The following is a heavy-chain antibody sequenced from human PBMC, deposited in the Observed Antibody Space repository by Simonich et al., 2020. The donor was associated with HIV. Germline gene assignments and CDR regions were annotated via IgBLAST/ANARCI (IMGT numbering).Heavy chain of an antibody. V-gene: IGHV4-34*01. CDR1: GGSFNGYY. J-gene: IGHJ4*02. CDR2: INHRGST. CDR3: ARGFYQRLYYFDY. Sequence: QVQLQQWGAGLLKPSENLSLTCAVYGGSFNGYYWSWIRQPQGKGREWIGVINHRGSTNDNPSLKRRVTISVDTSKNQFSLKLSSVTAADTAVYYCARGFYQRLYYFDYWGQGTLVTVSS. D-gene: IGHD2-2*01.